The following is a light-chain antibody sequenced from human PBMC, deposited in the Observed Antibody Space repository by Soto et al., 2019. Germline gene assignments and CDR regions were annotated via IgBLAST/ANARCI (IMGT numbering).Light chain of an antibody. Sequence: LTQPHSVSESPGQSVTFSCTGTSGDIGAYNYVSWYQFHPGKAPKMIIYDVNKRPSGVPDRFSGSKSGNTASLTISWLQAEDEADYYCCSYAHTSRVFGGGTKLTVL. CDR3: CSYAHTSRV. J-gene: IGLJ3*02. CDR1: SGDIGAYNY. V-gene: IGLV2-11*01. CDR2: DVN.